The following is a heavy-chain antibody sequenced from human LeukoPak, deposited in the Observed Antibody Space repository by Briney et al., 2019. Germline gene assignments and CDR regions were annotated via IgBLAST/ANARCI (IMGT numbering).Heavy chain of an antibody. V-gene: IGHV3-74*01. CDR1: GFTFSSYW. J-gene: IGHJ5*02. D-gene: IGHD3-9*01. CDR3: ARVNDTLTGYYLGGAFDP. Sequence: PGGSLRLSCVVSGFTFSSYWMHWVRQAPGKGLVWVSRINSDGSSIRYADSVKGRFTISRDNAKNTLYLQMNSLRAEDTAVYYCARVNDTLTGYYLGGAFDPWGQGTLVTVSS. CDR2: INSDGSSI.